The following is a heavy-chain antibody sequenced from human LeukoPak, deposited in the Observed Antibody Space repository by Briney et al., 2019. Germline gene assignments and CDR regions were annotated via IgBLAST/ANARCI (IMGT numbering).Heavy chain of an antibody. D-gene: IGHD5-12*01. Sequence: GGSLRLSCAASGFTFNSYAMSWVRQAPGKGLEWVSTTSSSGLSTYYADSVKGRFTISRDNAKNSLYLQMNSLRAEDTAIYYCTRVGYIDEGIDYWGQGTLVTVSS. CDR1: GFTFNSYA. CDR2: TSSSGLST. V-gene: IGHV3-23*01. CDR3: TRVGYIDEGIDY. J-gene: IGHJ4*02.